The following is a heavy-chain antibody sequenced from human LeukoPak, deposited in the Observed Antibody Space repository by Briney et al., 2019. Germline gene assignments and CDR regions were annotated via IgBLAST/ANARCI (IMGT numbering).Heavy chain of an antibody. J-gene: IGHJ4*02. Sequence: GGSLRLSCAASGFTFSSYVMSWVRQAPGKGLEWVSGISGSGGSTYYADSVKGRFTISRDNSKNTVHLQMSSLRAGDTAVYYCTKAQLWLRDWGQGTLVTVSS. D-gene: IGHD5-18*01. CDR2: ISGSGGST. V-gene: IGHV3-23*01. CDR3: TKAQLWLRD. CDR1: GFTFSSYV.